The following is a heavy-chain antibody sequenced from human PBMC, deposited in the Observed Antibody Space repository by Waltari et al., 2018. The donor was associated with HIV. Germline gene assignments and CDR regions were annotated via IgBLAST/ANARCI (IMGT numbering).Heavy chain of an antibody. CDR2: INHSGGT. D-gene: IGHD3-3*01. Sequence: QVQLQQWGAGLLKPSEPLSLTCAVYGGSFSGYYWSWIRQPPGKGLEWIGEINHSGGTNDTPSLKSRVTIAVDTSRTPFCSSLSSVPAAATAVYYCASWSGYPYFDLWGRGTLVTVSS. J-gene: IGHJ2*01. CDR3: ASWSGYPYFDL. V-gene: IGHV4-34*01. CDR1: GGSFSGYY.